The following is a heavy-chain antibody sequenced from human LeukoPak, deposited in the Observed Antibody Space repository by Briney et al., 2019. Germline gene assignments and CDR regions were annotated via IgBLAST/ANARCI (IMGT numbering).Heavy chain of an antibody. CDR3: ARDTEGSVSRAEIDY. D-gene: IGHD3-10*01. CDR1: GYTFTGYY. Sequence: GASVKVSCKASGYTFTGYYMHWVRQAPGQGLEWMGWINPNSGGTNYAQKFQGRVTMTRDTSISTAYMELSRLRSDDTAVYYCARDTEGSVSRAEIDYWGQGTLVTVSS. J-gene: IGHJ4*02. V-gene: IGHV1-2*02. CDR2: INPNSGGT.